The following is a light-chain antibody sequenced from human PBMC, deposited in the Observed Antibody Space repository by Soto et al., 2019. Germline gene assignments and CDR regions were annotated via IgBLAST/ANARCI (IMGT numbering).Light chain of an antibody. CDR1: QDISDY. CDR3: QQYDNIRLT. Sequence: DIQMTQSPSSLSASVGDRVTITCQASQDISDYLNWYQQKPGKAPKLLIYDTSNLQTGVPSRFSGSRSGTDFFFTISSLQPEDIATYYCQQYDNIRLTFGGGTKVEI. J-gene: IGKJ4*01. CDR2: DTS. V-gene: IGKV1-33*01.